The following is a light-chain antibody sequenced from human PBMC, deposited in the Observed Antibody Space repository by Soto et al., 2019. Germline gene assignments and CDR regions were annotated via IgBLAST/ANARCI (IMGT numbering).Light chain of an antibody. CDR2: SAS. CDR3: QQLNRFPRT. V-gene: IGKV1-9*01. J-gene: IGKJ1*01. Sequence: DIQLTQSPSFLSASVGDRVTITCRASQDISSYLAWYQQRPGKVPRFLTHSASTLQSGVPSRFSATGSGTTFTLTISSLQPEDIATYYCQQLNRFPRTFGQATKV. CDR1: QDISSY.